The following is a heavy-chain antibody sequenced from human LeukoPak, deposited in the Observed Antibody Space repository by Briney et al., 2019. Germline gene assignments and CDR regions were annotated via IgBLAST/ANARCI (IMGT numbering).Heavy chain of an antibody. D-gene: IGHD5-18*01. CDR1: GFAVSANY. Sequence: PGGSLRLSCAASGFAVSANYMSWVRQAPGKGLEWVSVIYSGGSTYYADSVKGRFTISRDNSKNTLYPQMNSLRAEDTAVYYCACGYSYGHEDYWGQGTLVTVSS. J-gene: IGHJ4*02. CDR3: ACGYSYGHEDY. V-gene: IGHV3-53*01. CDR2: IYSGGST.